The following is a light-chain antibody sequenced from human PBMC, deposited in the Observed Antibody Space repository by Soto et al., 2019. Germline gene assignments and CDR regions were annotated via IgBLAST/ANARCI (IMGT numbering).Light chain of an antibody. CDR3: QQYNNWPPLT. J-gene: IGKJ4*01. Sequence: EIVMTQSPATLSVSPGERATLSCRASQSVSSNLAWYQQKPGQAPRLLIYGASTRATGIPARFSGSGSGTEFTHTISSLRSEDFAVYYCQQYNNWPPLTFGGGTKVEIK. CDR1: QSVSSN. V-gene: IGKV3-15*01. CDR2: GAS.